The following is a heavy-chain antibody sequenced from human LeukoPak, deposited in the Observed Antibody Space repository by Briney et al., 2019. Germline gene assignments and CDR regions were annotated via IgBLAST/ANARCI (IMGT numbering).Heavy chain of an antibody. J-gene: IGHJ6*03. CDR2: MNPNSGNT. Sequence: ASVKVSCKASGYTFTSYDINWVRQATGQGLAWMGWMNPNSGNTGYAQKFQGRVTMTRNTSISTAYMELSSPRSEDTAVYYCARGYSSLDNYYYTDVWGKGTTVTVSS. CDR1: GYTFTSYD. D-gene: IGHD2-21*01. V-gene: IGHV1-8*01. CDR3: ARGYSSLDNYYYTDV.